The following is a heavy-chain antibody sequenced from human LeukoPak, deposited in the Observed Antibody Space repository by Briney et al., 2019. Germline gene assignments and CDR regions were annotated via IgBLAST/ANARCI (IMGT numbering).Heavy chain of an antibody. CDR3: ARRGPDRALDY. V-gene: IGHV3-72*01. J-gene: IGHJ4*02. D-gene: IGHD1-26*01. Sequence: GGGLRLSCGVSGFSFSDYPMDWVRQAPGKGPEWVARIRDKSNGYTTEYAASVRNRFIISRDDSKNSLYFQLNSLKSEDTAVYYCARRGPDRALDYWGQGTMVTVSS. CDR2: IRDKSNGYTT. CDR1: GFSFSDYP.